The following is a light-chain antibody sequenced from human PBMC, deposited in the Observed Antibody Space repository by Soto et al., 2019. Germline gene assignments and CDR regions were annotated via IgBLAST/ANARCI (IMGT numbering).Light chain of an antibody. CDR2: GAS. Sequence: EIVMTQSPATLSVSPGERATLSCRASQSVSSNLAWYQQKPGQAPRLLIYGASTRATGIPARFSGSGSGTEFPLTISSLQFEDFAFYYCQQYNNWPRITFGQGTRLEIK. V-gene: IGKV3-15*01. J-gene: IGKJ5*01. CDR1: QSVSSN. CDR3: QQYNNWPRIT.